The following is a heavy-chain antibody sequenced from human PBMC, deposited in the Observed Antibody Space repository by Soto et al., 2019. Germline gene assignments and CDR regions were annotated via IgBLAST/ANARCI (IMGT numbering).Heavy chain of an antibody. CDR3: ARLYQGGYGLYYLNY. CDR1: VGSIRSSSYY. CDR2: INYSGST. V-gene: IGHV4-39*01. Sequence: QLQLQESGPGLVKPSETLSLTCTVSVGSIRSSSYYWGWIRQPPGKGLEWVGSINYSGSTYYNPSLKSGVTISEDTSKNPFSLKLSSVTAADTAVYYCARLYQGGYGLYYLNYWGQGTLVPFSS. J-gene: IGHJ4*02. D-gene: IGHD5-12*01.